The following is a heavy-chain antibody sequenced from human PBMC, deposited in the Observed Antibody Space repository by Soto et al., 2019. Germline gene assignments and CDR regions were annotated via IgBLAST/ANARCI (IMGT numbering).Heavy chain of an antibody. V-gene: IGHV3-23*01. J-gene: IGHJ4*02. CDR2: IITTGGTK. Sequence: EVQLLESGGGLVQPGGSLRLSCAASGFTFSSYAMTWVRQAPGKRLEWVSSIITTGGTKYYADSVKGRFTISRDNSKNTVYLQATSLRAEDTAVYYCGKDCTGGSCRAGYWGQGTLVTVSS. CDR3: GKDCTGGSCRAGY. D-gene: IGHD2-15*01. CDR1: GFTFSSYA.